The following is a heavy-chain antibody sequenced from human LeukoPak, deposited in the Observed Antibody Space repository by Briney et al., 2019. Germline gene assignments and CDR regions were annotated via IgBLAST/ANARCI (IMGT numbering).Heavy chain of an antibody. Sequence: GGSLRLSCAASGFTFSSYSMNWVRQAPGKGLEWVSSISSSSSYIYYADSVKGRFTISRDNAKNSLYLQMNSLRAEDSAVYYCARDGPSIAADFDCWGQGTLVTVSS. CDR1: GFTFSSYS. CDR2: ISSSSSYI. J-gene: IGHJ4*02. CDR3: ARDGPSIAADFDC. D-gene: IGHD6-6*01. V-gene: IGHV3-21*01.